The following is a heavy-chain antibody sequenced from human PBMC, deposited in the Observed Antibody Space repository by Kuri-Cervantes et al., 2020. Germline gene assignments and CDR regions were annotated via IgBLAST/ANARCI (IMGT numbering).Heavy chain of an antibody. D-gene: IGHD6-13*01. V-gene: IGHV1-24*01. CDR1: GYTLTELS. CDR2: FDPEDGET. Sequence: ASVKVSCKVSGYTLTELSMHWVRQAPGKGLEWMGGFDPEDGETSYAQKFQGRVTMTTDTSTSTAYMELRSLRSDDTAVYYCARDRALGYSLDYWGQGTLVTVSS. J-gene: IGHJ4*02. CDR3: ARDRALGYSLDY.